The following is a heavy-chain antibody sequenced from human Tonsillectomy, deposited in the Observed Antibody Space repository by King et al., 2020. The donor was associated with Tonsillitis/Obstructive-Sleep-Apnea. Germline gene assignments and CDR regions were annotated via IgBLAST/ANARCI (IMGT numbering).Heavy chain of an antibody. CDR1: GFTFDDYA. D-gene: IGHD6-13*01. CDR2: ISWNSGTI. J-gene: IGHJ3*02. CDR3: ANDLIIAESGTPGDGFDI. Sequence: VQLVESGGGLVQPGRSLRLSCAASGFTFDDYAMYWVRQAPGKGLEWVSGISWNSGTIHYADSVKGRFTISRDNAKNSLYLQMNSLRAEDTALYYCANDLIIAESGTPGDGFDIWGQGTMVTVSS. V-gene: IGHV3-9*01.